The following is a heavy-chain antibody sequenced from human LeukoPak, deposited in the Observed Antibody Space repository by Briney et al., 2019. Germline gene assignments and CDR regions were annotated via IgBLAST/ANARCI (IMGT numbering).Heavy chain of an antibody. CDR2: ISSTTRSTK. Sequence: GGSLRLSCAGSGFTFSSYSMNWVRQAPGKGLEWLAYISSTTRSTKYYADSVKGRFTISRDNSKNTLYLQMNSLRAEDTAVYYCARGSGYYDSSGYYQWFDPWGQGTLVTVSS. V-gene: IGHV3-48*01. D-gene: IGHD3-22*01. J-gene: IGHJ5*02. CDR3: ARGSGYYDSSGYYQWFDP. CDR1: GFTFSSYS.